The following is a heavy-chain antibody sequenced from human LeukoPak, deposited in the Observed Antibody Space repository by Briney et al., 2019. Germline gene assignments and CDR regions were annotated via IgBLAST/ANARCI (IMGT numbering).Heavy chain of an antibody. Sequence: GGSLRLSCAASGFTFSSYAMSWVRQAPGKGLEWASAISGSGGSTYYADSVKGRFTISRDNSKNTLYLQMNSLRAEDTAVYYCARKIGFSSSWYYGRHYFDYWGQGTLVTVSS. CDR3: ARKIGFSSSWYYGRHYFDY. D-gene: IGHD6-13*01. V-gene: IGHV3-23*01. CDR2: ISGSGGST. J-gene: IGHJ4*02. CDR1: GFTFSSYA.